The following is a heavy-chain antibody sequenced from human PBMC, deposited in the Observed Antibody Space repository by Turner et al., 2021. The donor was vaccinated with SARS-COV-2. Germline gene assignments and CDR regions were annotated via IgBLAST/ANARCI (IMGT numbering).Heavy chain of an antibody. CDR1: GSDYY. J-gene: IGHJ4*02. CDR3: AELSGYYDY. V-gene: IGHV1-2*02. Sequence: QVQLVQSGAEVNKPGASVTVSCQASGSDYYVHWVRQARGQGLEGVGLINPISGGTSYAQNFQGRVTITWDTSTTTAYMDLSRLRSDDTAVYYCAELSGYYDYWGQGTRVTVSS. CDR2: INPISGGT. D-gene: IGHD1-26*01.